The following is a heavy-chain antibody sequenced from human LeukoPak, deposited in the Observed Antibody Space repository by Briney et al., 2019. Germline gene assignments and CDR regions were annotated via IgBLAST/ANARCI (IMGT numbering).Heavy chain of an antibody. CDR3: ARLSSGGRTPDY. D-gene: IGHD1-26*01. J-gene: IGHJ4*02. CDR1: GYFISSDYY. V-gene: IGHV4-38-2*02. Sequence: PSETLSLTCTVSGYFISSDYYWGWIRQPPGKGLEWIGSIYHSGSTYYNPSLKSRVTISVDTSKNQFSLKLSSVTAADTAVYYCARLSSGGRTPDYWGQGTLVTVSS. CDR2: IYHSGST.